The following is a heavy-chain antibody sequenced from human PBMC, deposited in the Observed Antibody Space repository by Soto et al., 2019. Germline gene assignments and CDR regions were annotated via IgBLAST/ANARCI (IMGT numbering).Heavy chain of an antibody. CDR1: GYTFTSYG. V-gene: IGHV1-18*01. J-gene: IGHJ3*02. CDR3: ARDPSTRDAFDI. CDR2: ISAYNGNT. Sequence: GASVKVSCKASGYTFTSYGISWVRQAPGQGLEWMGWISAYNGNTNYAQKLQGRVTMTTDTSTSTAYMELRSLRSDDTAVYYSARDPSTRDAFDIWGQGKMVTVS.